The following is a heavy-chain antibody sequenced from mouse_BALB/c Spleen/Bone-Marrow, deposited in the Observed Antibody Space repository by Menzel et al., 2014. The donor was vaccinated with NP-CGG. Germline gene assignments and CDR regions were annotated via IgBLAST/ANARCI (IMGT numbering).Heavy chain of an antibody. CDR1: GFTFSSFG. V-gene: IGHV5-17*02. CDR2: INSGSSTI. D-gene: IGHD4-1*01. CDR3: TRGGNWDDFDY. Sequence: EAHLVESGGGLVQPGGSRKLSCAASGFTFSSFGMHWVRQAPEKGLEWVAYINSGSSTIYYADTVKGRFTISRDNPKNTLFLQMTSLRSEDTAMYYCTRGGNWDDFDYWGQGTTLAVSS. J-gene: IGHJ2*01.